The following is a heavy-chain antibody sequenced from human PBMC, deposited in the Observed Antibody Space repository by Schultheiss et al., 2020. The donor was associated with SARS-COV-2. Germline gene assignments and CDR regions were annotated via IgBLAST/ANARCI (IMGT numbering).Heavy chain of an antibody. CDR3: AKDLEQLARNGMDV. J-gene: IGHJ6*02. CDR1: GFTFSDYY. CDR2: IKQDGSEK. Sequence: GGSLRLSCAASGFTFSDYYMSWVRQAPGKGLEWVANIKQDGSEKYYVDSVKGRFTISRDNAKNSLYLQMNSLRAEDTALYYCAKDLEQLARNGMDVWGQGTTVTVSS. D-gene: IGHD6-6*01. V-gene: IGHV3-7*03.